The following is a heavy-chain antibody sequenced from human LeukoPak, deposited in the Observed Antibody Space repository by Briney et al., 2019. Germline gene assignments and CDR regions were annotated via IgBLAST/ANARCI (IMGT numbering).Heavy chain of an antibody. CDR2: ISYDGSNK. CDR1: GFTFSSYA. Sequence: SGGSLRLSCAASGFTFSSYAMHWVRQAPGKGLEWVAVISYDGSNKYYADSVKGRFTISRDNAKNSLYLQMNSLRAEDTAVYYCARDLYNSGSYYFDYWGQGTLVTVSS. V-gene: IGHV3-30*04. D-gene: IGHD1-26*01. CDR3: ARDLYNSGSYYFDY. J-gene: IGHJ4*02.